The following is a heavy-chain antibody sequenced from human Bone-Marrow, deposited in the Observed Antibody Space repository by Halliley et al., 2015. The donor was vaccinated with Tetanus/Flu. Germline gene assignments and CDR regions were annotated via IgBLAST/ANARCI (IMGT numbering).Heavy chain of an antibody. V-gene: IGHV4-61*01. J-gene: IGHJ4*02. D-gene: IGHD2-21*02. CDR2: FYRSGST. CDR1: GASVSSDSHC. CDR3: ARSPRRIRVTTFDD. Sequence: TLSLTCTVSGASVSSDSHCWSWIRQPPGKGLEWIGYFYRSGSTDYNPSLKSQVTMSVDTSKNQFSLKLTSVTAADTAVYYRARSPRRIRVTTFDDWGQGTLVTVSS.